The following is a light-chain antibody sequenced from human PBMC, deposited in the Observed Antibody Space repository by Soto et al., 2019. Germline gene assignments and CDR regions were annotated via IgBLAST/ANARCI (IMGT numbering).Light chain of an antibody. CDR3: QQYDNLPS. Sequence: DIQMTQSPSTLSACVGDRVTITCRASQSIGDSLAWYQQKPGKAPYLLISDVSSLERGVPSRFSGSGSGTEFTLTISSMQPDDFATYYCQQYDNLPSFGGGTKVDI. J-gene: IGKJ4*01. V-gene: IGKV1-5*01. CDR1: QSIGDS. CDR2: DVS.